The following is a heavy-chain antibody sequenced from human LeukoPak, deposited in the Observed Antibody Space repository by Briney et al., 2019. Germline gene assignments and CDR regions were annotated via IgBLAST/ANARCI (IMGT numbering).Heavy chain of an antibody. Sequence: PSETLSLTCTVSGDSISSYYCSWIRQPPGKGLEWIGYIYYSGSTNFNPSLKSRVTISVDTSKNQFSLKMSSVTAADTAVYFCARGGPPGYYYDYYMDVWGKGTTVTISS. J-gene: IGHJ6*03. CDR3: ARGGPPGYYYDYYMDV. V-gene: IGHV4-59*01. CDR2: IYYSGST. CDR1: GDSISSYY.